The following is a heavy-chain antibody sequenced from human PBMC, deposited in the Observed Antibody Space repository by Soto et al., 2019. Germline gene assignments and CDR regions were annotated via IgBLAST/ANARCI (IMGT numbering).Heavy chain of an antibody. V-gene: IGHV3-21*06. CDR2: ISSTTNYI. Sequence: GSLRLSCAASGFTVTRHSMNWVRQAPGKGLEWVSSISSTTNYIYYGDSMKGRFTISRDNAKNSLYLEMNSLRAEDTAVYYCARESEDLTSNFDYWGQGTLVTVSS. CDR3: ARESEDLTSNFDY. J-gene: IGHJ4*02. CDR1: GFTVTRHS.